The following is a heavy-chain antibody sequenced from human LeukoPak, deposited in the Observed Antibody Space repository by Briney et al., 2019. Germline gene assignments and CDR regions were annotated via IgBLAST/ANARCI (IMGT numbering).Heavy chain of an antibody. Sequence: SETLSLTCTVSGFAISSGYYWGWIRRTPGKGLEWIAKIFHDGTTHYNPSLKSRLTISVDTSRNDFSLRLNSVTASDTAIYYCVRDSSGTLAFDVWGQGTMVTVSS. CDR3: VRDSSGTLAFDV. CDR2: IFHDGTT. J-gene: IGHJ3*01. V-gene: IGHV4-38-2*02. D-gene: IGHD3-22*01. CDR1: GFAISSGYY.